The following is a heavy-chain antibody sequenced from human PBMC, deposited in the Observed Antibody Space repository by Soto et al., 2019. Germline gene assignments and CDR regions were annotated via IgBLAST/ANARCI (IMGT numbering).Heavy chain of an antibody. Sequence: LGESLKISCSGSGYSFTSYWIGWGRQMPWKGLEWMGIIYPGDSDTRYSPSFQGQVTISADKSISTAYLQWSSLKASDTAMYYCARSFTMVRGVITTLHGMDVWGQGTTVTVSS. CDR3: ARSFTMVRGVITTLHGMDV. CDR1: GYSFTSYW. J-gene: IGHJ6*02. V-gene: IGHV5-51*01. D-gene: IGHD3-10*01. CDR2: IYPGDSDT.